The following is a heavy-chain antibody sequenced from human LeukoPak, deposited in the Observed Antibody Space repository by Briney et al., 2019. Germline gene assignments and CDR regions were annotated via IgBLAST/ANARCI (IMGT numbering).Heavy chain of an antibody. CDR1: GGSISSYY. D-gene: IGHD2-15*01. J-gene: IGHJ6*02. CDR3: AGMSSSYPNYYHGMDV. CDR2: MYYSGST. V-gene: IGHV4-59*08. Sequence: SETLSLTCTVSGGSISSYYWSWIRQAPGKGLEWIGYMYYSGSTNYNPSLKSRVTMSVDTSNNQFSLKLSSVTAADTAVYYCAGMSSSYPNYYHGMDVWGQGTTVTVSS.